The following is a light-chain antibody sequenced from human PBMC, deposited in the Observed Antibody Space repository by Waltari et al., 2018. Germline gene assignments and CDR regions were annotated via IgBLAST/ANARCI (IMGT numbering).Light chain of an antibody. CDR2: YDS. CDR1: NLGSKS. V-gene: IGLV3-21*04. J-gene: IGLJ6*01. Sequence: SYVLTQPPSVSVAPGKTASITCGGNNLGSKSVPWYQQKPGQAPVLVIYYDSDRPSGIPERFSGSNSGNTATLTISRVEAGDEADYYCQVWDSSSDHPVFGSGTKVTVL. CDR3: QVWDSSSDHPV.